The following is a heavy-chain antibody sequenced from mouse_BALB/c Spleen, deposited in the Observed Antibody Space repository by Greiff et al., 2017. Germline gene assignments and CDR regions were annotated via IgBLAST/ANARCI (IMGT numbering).Heavy chain of an antibody. V-gene: IGHV3-8*02. J-gene: IGHJ2*01. CDR1: GDSITSGY. D-gene: IGHD4-1*01. CDR3: ANNWDTSYYFDY. CDR2: ISYSGST. Sequence: EVQLQESGPSLVKPSQTLSLTCSVTGDSITSGYWNWIRKFPGNKLEYMGYISYSGSTYYNPSLKSRISITRDTSKNQYYLQLNSVTTEDTATYYCANNWDTSYYFDYWGQGTTLTVSS.